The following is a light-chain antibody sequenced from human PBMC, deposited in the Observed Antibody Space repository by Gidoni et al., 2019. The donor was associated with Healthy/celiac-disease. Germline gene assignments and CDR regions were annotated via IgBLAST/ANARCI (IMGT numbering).Light chain of an antibody. Sequence: QSVLTQPPSVSGAPRQRVIISCSGRNSNIGDRGVNWYQQLPGKAPRLLIYYDDLVSSGVSDRFSGSKSGTSASLAISGLQPADEDDYYCAAWEDSLNTWVFGGGTKLTVL. CDR1: NSNIGDRG. J-gene: IGLJ3*02. CDR3: AAWEDSLNTWV. CDR2: YDD. V-gene: IGLV1-36*01.